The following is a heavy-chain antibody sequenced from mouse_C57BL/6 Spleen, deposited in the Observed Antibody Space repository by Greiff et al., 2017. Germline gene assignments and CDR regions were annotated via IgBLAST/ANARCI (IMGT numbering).Heavy chain of an antibody. D-gene: IGHD1-1*01. CDR2: IDPANGNT. Sequence: VQLQQSVAELVRPGASVKLSCTASGFNIKTTYMHWVKQRPEQGLEWIGRIDPANGNTKYAPKFQGKATITADTSSNTAYLQLSSLTSEDTAIYYCARSSYETWFAYWGQGTLVTVSA. J-gene: IGHJ3*01. CDR3: ARSSYETWFAY. V-gene: IGHV14-3*01. CDR1: GFNIKTTY.